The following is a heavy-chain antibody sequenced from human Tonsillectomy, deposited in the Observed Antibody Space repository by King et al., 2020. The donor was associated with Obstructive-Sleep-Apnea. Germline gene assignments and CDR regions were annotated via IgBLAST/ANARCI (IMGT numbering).Heavy chain of an antibody. CDR3: AKDGDIVVVPTAMMLPYYYYGMDV. V-gene: IGHV3-30*02. D-gene: IGHD2-2*01. Sequence: QLVQSGGGVVQPGRSLRLSCAASGFTFINYGMHWVRQAPGKGLEWVAFIRYDGSNQYYADSVKGRFTISRDNSKTTLYLQMNSLRAEDTAVYYCAKDGDIVVVPTAMMLPYYYYGMDVWGQGTTVTVSS. J-gene: IGHJ6*02. CDR1: GFTFINYG. CDR2: IRYDGSNQ.